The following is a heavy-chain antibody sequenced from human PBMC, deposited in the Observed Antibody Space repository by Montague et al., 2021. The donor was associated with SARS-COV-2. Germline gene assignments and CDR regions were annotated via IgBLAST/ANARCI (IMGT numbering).Heavy chain of an antibody. CDR2: IYWHDNK. D-gene: IGHD3-9*01. CDR3: AHLIRYYDIFTGIPFDY. V-gene: IGHV2-5*01. J-gene: IGHJ4*02. Sequence: PPLVKPTQTLTLTCNFSGFSLTTSGEAVGWIRQPPGKALEWLALIYWHDNKYYSPSLKKRLTITKDTSKNQVVLRMTNMDPVDTATYYCAHLIRYYDIFTGIPFDYWGQGIMVAVSS. CDR1: GFSLTTSGEA.